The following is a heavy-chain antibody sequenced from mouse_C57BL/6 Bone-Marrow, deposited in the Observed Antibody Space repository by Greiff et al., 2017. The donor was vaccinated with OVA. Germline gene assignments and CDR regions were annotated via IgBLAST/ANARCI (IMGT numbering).Heavy chain of an antibody. Sequence: EVKLQESGPGLVKPSQSLSLTCSVTGYSITSGYYWNWIRQFPGNKLEWMGYISYDGSNNYNPSLKNRISITRDTSKNQFFLKLNSVTTEDTATYYCARGLSLFAYWGQGTLVTVSA. CDR2: ISYDGSN. V-gene: IGHV3-6*01. CDR3: ARGLSLFAY. J-gene: IGHJ3*01. D-gene: IGHD6-5*01. CDR1: GYSITSGYY.